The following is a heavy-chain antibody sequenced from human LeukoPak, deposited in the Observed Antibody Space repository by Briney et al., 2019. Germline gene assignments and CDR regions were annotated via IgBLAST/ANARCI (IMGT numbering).Heavy chain of an antibody. CDR1: GGSISSYC. CDR3: ARDRTYGGNSGFDY. Sequence: SETLSLTCSVSGGSISSYCWSWIRQPAGKGLEWIGRIYSSGSSSYNPSLKSRVTMSVDTSKNQFSLNLTSVTAADTAVYYCARDRTYGGNSGFDYWGQGTLATVSS. V-gene: IGHV4-4*07. CDR2: IYSSGSS. D-gene: IGHD4-23*01. J-gene: IGHJ4*02.